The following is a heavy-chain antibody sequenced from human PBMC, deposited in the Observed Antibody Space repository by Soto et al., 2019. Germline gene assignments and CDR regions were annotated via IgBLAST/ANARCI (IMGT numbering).Heavy chain of an antibody. CDR3: ARGVCSXGSCYPMYYIXY. CDR1: GGSIISGGYY. Sequence: TSETLCLTCTFSGGSIISGGYYWSWIRQHPGKGLEWIGYIYYSGSTYYNPSLKSRVTISVDTSKNQFSLKLSSVTAADTAVYYCARGVCSXGSCYPMYYIXYWGQGTLVXVSS. J-gene: IGHJ4*02. V-gene: IGHV4-31*03. CDR2: IYYSGST. D-gene: IGHD2-15*01.